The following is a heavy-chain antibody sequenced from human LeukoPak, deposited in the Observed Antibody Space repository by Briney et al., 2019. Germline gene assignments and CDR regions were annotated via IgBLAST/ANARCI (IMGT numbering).Heavy chain of an antibody. V-gene: IGHV3-30*02. Sequence: PGGSLRLSCAASGFSFSAHGMHWVRQAPGKGLEWVAFIGYDGNNKYYADSVKGRFTISRDNSKNTLYLQMNSLRAEDTAVYYCAPLGSLDYWGQGTLVTVSS. CDR3: APLGSLDY. CDR1: GFSFSAHG. CDR2: IGYDGNNK. J-gene: IGHJ4*02.